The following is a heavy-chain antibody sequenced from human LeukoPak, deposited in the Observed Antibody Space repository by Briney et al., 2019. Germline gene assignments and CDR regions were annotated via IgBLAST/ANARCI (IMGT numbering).Heavy chain of an antibody. Sequence: SETLSLTCTVSGVSISNYYWSWIRQPPGKGLEWLGYIYTSGSTNYNPSLKSRVTISVDTSKNQFSLKLSSVTAADTAVYYCARGLGYSYGYYYYYYYMDVWGKGTTVTVSS. CDR3: ARGLGYSYGYYYYYYYMDV. CDR2: IYTSGST. D-gene: IGHD5-18*01. CDR1: GVSISNYY. V-gene: IGHV4-4*09. J-gene: IGHJ6*03.